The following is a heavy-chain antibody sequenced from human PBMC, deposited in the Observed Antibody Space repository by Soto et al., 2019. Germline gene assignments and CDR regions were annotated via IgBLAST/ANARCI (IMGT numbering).Heavy chain of an antibody. CDR1: GYTFTIYG. Sequence: ASVKVSCKASGYTFTIYGISWVRQAPGQGLEWMGWISGYNGNTKYAQKLQSRVTMTTDTSTSTAYMELRSLRSDDTAVYYCARDLGGQIVDYWGQGTLVTVSS. D-gene: IGHD1-26*01. V-gene: IGHV1-18*01. CDR2: ISGYNGNT. CDR3: ARDLGGQIVDY. J-gene: IGHJ4*02.